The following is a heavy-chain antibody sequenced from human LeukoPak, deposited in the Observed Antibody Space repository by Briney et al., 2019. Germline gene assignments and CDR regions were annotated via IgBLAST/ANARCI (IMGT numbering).Heavy chain of an antibody. CDR3: ATTSLRGQYFDY. J-gene: IGHJ4*02. V-gene: IGHV1-24*01. Sequence: ASVKVSCKVSGYTLTELSMHWVRQAPGKGLEWMGGFDPEDGETIYAQKFQGRVTMTEDTSTDTAYMELSSLRSEDTAVYYCATTSLRGQYFDYWGQGTLVTVSS. CDR2: FDPEDGET. CDR1: GYTLTELS.